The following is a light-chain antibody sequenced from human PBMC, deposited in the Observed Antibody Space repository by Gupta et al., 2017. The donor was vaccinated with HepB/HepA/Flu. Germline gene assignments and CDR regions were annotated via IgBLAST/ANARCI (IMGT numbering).Light chain of an antibody. CDR3: QQTYSTPST. Sequence: DIQMTQSPSSLSASVGDRVTITCRASQSISRFLNWYQQKPGKAPKLLIYGTSTLQSGVLSRFSGSGSVTDFTLTISTLQPEDCGTYYSQQTYSTPSTSGRGTKVEIK. CDR2: GTS. J-gene: IGKJ4*01. CDR1: QSISRF. V-gene: IGKV1-39*01.